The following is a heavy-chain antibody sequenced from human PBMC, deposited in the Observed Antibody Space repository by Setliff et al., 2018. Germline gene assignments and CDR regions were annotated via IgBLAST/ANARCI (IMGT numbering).Heavy chain of an antibody. CDR1: GYSISSDYY. CDR3: ARDNWAAAGIFDY. J-gene: IGHJ4*02. CDR2: MYHSGST. D-gene: IGHD6-13*01. V-gene: IGHV4-38-2*02. Sequence: SETLSLTCAVSGYSISSDYYWGWIRQPPGKGLEWIGSMYHSGSTYYNPSLKSRVTISVDTSKNQFSLKLNYVTAADTAVYYCARDNWAAAGIFDYWGQGTLVTVSS.